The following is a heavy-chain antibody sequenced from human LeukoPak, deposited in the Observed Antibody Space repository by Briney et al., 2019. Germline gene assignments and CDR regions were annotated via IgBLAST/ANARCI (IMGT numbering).Heavy chain of an antibody. CDR3: ARLHGGYAHDAFDI. CDR2: IYHSGST. V-gene: IGHV4-30-2*01. CDR1: GGSISSGGYY. Sequence: SETLSLTCTVSGGSISSGGYYWSWIRQPPGKGLEWIGYIYHSGSTYYNPSLKSRVTISVDTSKNQFSLKLSSVTAADTAVYYCARLHGGYAHDAFDIWGQGTMVTVSS. J-gene: IGHJ3*02. D-gene: IGHD5-12*01.